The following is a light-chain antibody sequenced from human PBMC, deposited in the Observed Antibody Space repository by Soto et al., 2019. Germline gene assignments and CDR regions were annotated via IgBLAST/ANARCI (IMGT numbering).Light chain of an antibody. V-gene: IGLV2-8*01. CDR3: TSYVGSNIWV. CDR1: SSDVGAYKY. J-gene: IGLJ3*02. Sequence: QSALTQPPSASGSPGQSVTISCTGTSSDVGAYKYVSWYQQYPGKAPKLMIYEVSKRPSGFPGRFSGSKSGNPASLTVSGLQAEDEADYYCTSYVGSNIWVFGGGTKLTVL. CDR2: EVS.